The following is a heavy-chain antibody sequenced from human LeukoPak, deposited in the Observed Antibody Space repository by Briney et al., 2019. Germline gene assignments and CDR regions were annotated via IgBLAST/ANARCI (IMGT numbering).Heavy chain of an antibody. D-gene: IGHD6-6*01. CDR3: AREGRIAARRNYYYYMDV. Sequence: SVKVSCKASGYTFTSYYMHWVRQAPGQGLEWMGGVIPIFGTANYAQKFQGRVTITADESTSTAYMELSSLRSEDTAVYYCAREGRIAARRNYYYYMDVWGKGTTVTVSS. CDR2: VIPIFGTA. V-gene: IGHV1-69*13. J-gene: IGHJ6*03. CDR1: GYTFTSYY.